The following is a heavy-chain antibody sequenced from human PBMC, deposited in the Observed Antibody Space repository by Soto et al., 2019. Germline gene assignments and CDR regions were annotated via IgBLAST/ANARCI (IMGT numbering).Heavy chain of an antibody. J-gene: IGHJ4*02. CDR3: ARGSTDSYPGSRIFDF. D-gene: IGHD3-10*01. CDR1: GLTFGSRA. Sequence: GGSLRLSCVASGLTFGSRAMSGVLQAPGEGLEWVSTITDNGGDTKSADSVRVRFTISRDNSKNTLYLQMSSLRAEDSAVYYCARGSTDSYPGSRIFDFWGRGTLVTVSS. CDR2: ITDNGGDT. V-gene: IGHV3-23*01.